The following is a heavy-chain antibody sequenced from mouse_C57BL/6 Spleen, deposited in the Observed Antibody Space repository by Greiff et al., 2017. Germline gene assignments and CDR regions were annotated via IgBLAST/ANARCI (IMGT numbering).Heavy chain of an antibody. Sequence: VLLQESGPELVKPGASVKISCKASGYAFSSSWMNWVKQRPGKGLEWIGRIYPGDGDTNYNGKFKGKATLTADKSSSTAYMQLSSLTSEDSAVYFCARSLYSNYVDYWGQGTTLTVSS. V-gene: IGHV1-82*01. CDR2: IYPGDGDT. CDR1: GYAFSSSW. J-gene: IGHJ2*01. CDR3: ARSLYSNYVDY. D-gene: IGHD2-5*01.